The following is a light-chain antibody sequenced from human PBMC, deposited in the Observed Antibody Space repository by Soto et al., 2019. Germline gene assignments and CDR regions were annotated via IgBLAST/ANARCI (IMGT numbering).Light chain of an antibody. V-gene: IGLV2-23*01. J-gene: IGLJ2*01. CDR1: SSDVGSYNF. CDR2: EGN. Sequence: QSALTQPASVSGSPGQSITISCTGTSSDVGSYNFVSWYQQHPGKAPKLMIYEGNKRPSGVSIRFSGSKSGNTASLTLSGLQAEDEADYYCCSYAPSYSLIFGGGTKLTVL. CDR3: CSYAPSYSLI.